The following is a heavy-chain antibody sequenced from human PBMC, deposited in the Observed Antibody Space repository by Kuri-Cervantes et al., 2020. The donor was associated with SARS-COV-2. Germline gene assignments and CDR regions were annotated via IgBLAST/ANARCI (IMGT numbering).Heavy chain of an antibody. Sequence: GESLKISCAASGFTFSSYSMNWVRQAPGKGLEWVSSISSSSSYIYYADSVKGRFTISRDNAKNSLYLQMNSLRDEGTAVYYCARDRIAAAGKYYGMDVWGQGTTVTVSS. CDR2: ISSSSSYI. V-gene: IGHV3-21*01. CDR3: ARDRIAAAGKYYGMDV. J-gene: IGHJ6*02. D-gene: IGHD6-13*01. CDR1: GFTFSSYS.